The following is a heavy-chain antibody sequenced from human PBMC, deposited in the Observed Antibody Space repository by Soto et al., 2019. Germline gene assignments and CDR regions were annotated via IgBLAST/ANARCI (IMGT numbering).Heavy chain of an antibody. CDR2: ISGSGDNT. Sequence: GGSLRLSCAASGFTFSSYAMSWVRQAPGKGLEWVSGISGSGDNTYYADSVKGRFTISRDNSKNMLYLQMNSLRAEDTAVYYCAKGEYYDFWSGYYIDYWGQGTLVTVSS. CDR1: GFTFSSYA. V-gene: IGHV3-23*01. D-gene: IGHD3-3*01. CDR3: AKGEYYDFWSGYYIDY. J-gene: IGHJ4*02.